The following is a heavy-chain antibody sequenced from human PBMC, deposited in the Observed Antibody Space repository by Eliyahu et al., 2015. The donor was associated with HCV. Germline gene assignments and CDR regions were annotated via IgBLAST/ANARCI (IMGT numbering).Heavy chain of an antibody. Sequence: HLFASDRGVIILVGSVRLACAASGFTFSDYYMSWIRQAPGKGLEWVSYISSSSSYTNYADSVKGRFXISRDNAKSSLYLQMNSLRAEDTAVYYCARAWNPTDYFDYWGQGTLVTVSS. CDR1: GFTFSDYY. CDR3: ARAWNPTDYFDY. D-gene: IGHD1-1*01. CDR2: ISSSSSYT. J-gene: IGHJ4*02. V-gene: IGHV3-11*03.